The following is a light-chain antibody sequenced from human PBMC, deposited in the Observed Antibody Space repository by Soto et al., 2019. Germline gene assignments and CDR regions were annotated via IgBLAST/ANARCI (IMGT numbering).Light chain of an antibody. J-gene: IGLJ1*01. CDR3: ISYTSSSLRYV. CDR1: RGVVGTYNF. Sequence: QSALSQPASVSGSPGQSISTSSPGTRGVVGTYNFVSWYQQHPGKAPKLIIFDVTYRPSGVSYRFSGTKSGCTASLTISGLQAEDEADYFCISYTSSSLRYVFGTGTKLTVL. V-gene: IGLV2-14*03. CDR2: DVT.